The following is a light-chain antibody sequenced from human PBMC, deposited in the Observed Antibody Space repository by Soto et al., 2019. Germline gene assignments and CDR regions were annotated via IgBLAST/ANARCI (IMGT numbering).Light chain of an antibody. Sequence: IQMTQSPFSMSASVGDRVTITCRAGQSIFSSLNWYQHKPGKAPKLLIYAASTLQSGVPSRFRGSGYGTDFALTISSLTPEDFATYYCQQSYNSPPITFGQGTRLEIK. CDR2: AAS. V-gene: IGKV1-39*01. CDR1: QSIFSS. J-gene: IGKJ5*01. CDR3: QQSYNSPPIT.